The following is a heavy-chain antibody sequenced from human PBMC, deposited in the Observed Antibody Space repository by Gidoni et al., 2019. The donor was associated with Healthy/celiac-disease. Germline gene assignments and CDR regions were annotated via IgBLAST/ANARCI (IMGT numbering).Heavy chain of an antibody. CDR1: GYTFTGYY. CDR2: INPNSGGT. CDR3: AREQQLVNYFDY. J-gene: IGHJ4*02. D-gene: IGHD6-13*01. Sequence: QVQLVQSGAEVKKPGASVKVSCKASGYTFTGYYMHWVRQAPGQGREWMGWINPNSGGTNDAQKFQGRVTMTRDTSISTAYMELSRLRSDDTAVYYCAREQQLVNYFDYWGQGTLVTVSS. V-gene: IGHV1-2*02.